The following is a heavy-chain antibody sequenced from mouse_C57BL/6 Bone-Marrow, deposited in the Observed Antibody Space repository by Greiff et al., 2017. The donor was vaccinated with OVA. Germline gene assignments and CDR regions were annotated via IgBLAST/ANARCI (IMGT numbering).Heavy chain of an antibody. CDR3: ARNSGIVRFDY. J-gene: IGHJ2*01. CDR1: GFSLTSYG. V-gene: IGHV2-2*01. CDR2: IWSGGST. D-gene: IGHD2-12*01. Sequence: VKLKESGPGLVQPSQSLSITCTVSGFSLTSYGVHWVRQSPGKGLEWLGVIWSGGSTDYNAAFISRLSISKDNSKSQVFFKMNSLQADDTAIYYCARNSGIVRFDYWGQGTTLTVSS.